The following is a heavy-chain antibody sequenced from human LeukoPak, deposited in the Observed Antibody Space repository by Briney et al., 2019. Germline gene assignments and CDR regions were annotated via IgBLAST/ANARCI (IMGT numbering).Heavy chain of an antibody. V-gene: IGHV4-4*02. CDR2: IYHNGAT. D-gene: IGHD6-19*01. CDR1: GDSIGSSDW. Sequence: SETLSLTCRVSGDSIGSSDWWNWVRQPPGKGLEWIGQIYHNGATTYNPSLESRVTMSVDKSNSQFSLKLRSVTAADTAIYYCARDPIPVLGVNFDYWGQGTLVTVSS. J-gene: IGHJ4*02. CDR3: ARDPIPVLGVNFDY.